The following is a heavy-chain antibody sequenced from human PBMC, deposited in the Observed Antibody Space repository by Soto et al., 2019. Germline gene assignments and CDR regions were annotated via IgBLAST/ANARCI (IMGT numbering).Heavy chain of an antibody. Sequence: ASVKVSCKASGYTFTSYDINWVRQATGQGLEWMGWMNPNSGNTGYAQKFQGRVTMTRNTSISTAYMELSSLRSEDTAVYYCAREGWLQDGYYFDYWGQGTLVTVSS. V-gene: IGHV1-8*01. D-gene: IGHD5-12*01. CDR3: AREGWLQDGYYFDY. CDR2: MNPNSGNT. CDR1: GYTFTSYD. J-gene: IGHJ4*02.